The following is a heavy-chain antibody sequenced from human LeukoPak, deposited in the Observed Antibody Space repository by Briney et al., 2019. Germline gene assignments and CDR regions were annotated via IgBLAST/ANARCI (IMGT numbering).Heavy chain of an antibody. CDR3: AGDRDYFGSGSYYMEDS. CDR2: INPNSGGT. V-gene: IGHV1-2*02. J-gene: IGHJ4*02. CDR1: GYTFTDYY. Sequence: ASVKVSCKASGYTFTDYYMQWVRQAPGQGLEWMGWINPNSGGTNYAQKFQGRVTMTRDTSTSTVYMELSSLRSEDTAVYYCAGDRDYFGSGSYYMEDSWGQGTLVTVSS. D-gene: IGHD3-10*01.